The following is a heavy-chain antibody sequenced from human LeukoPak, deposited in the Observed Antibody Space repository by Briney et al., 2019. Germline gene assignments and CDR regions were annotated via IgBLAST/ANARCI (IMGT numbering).Heavy chain of an antibody. J-gene: IGHJ3*02. CDR3: ARAGGVMGANDAFDI. Sequence: GGSLRLSCAASGFTFSSYDMHWVRQATGKGLEWVSAIGTAGDTYYPGSVKGRFTISRENAKNSLYLQMNSLRAGDTAVYYCARAGGVMGANDAFDIWGQGTMVTVSS. V-gene: IGHV3-13*01. D-gene: IGHD1-26*01. CDR2: IGTAGDT. CDR1: GFTFSSYD.